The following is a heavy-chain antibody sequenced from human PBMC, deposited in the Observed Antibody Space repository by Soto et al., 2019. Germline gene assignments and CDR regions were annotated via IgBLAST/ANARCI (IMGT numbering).Heavy chain of an antibody. CDR1: GFIFNSYS. V-gene: IGHV3-48*01. Sequence: GSLRLSCVASGFIFNSYSMNWVRQAPGKGLEWISYINSGSTSVFYADSVKGRFNISRDNAKNSLYLQMNSLRAEDTAVYYCASSASPDAYWGQGTLVTVSS. CDR2: INSGSTSV. J-gene: IGHJ4*02. CDR3: ASSASPDAY. D-gene: IGHD1-26*01.